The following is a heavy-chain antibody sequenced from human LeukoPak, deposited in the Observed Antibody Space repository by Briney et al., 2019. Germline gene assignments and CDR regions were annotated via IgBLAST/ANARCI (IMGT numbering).Heavy chain of an antibody. Sequence: GAPVKVSCKASGYTFSSYTMNWVRQAPGQGLEWMGWINTNTGNPTYAQAFTGRFVFSMDTSVSTAYLQISSLKAEDTAVYYCARGLYNSGYYYFDYWGQGTLVTVSS. V-gene: IGHV7-4-1*02. CDR2: INTNTGNP. J-gene: IGHJ4*02. CDR3: ARGLYNSGYYYFDY. CDR1: GYTFSSYT. D-gene: IGHD6-19*01.